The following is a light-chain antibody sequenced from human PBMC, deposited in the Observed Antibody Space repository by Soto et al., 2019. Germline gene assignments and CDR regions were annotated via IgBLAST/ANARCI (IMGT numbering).Light chain of an antibody. J-gene: IGKJ4*01. CDR3: QQYNNWLSLT. CDR2: DAS. Sequence: EIVMTQSPANLSVSPGEKATLSCRASQSVRKNLAWYQQKPGQAPRVLIYDASTRATGIPGRFSGSGSGTEFTLTISSLQSEDSAVYYCQQYNNWLSLTFGGGTKVEIK. CDR1: QSVRKN. V-gene: IGKV3-15*01.